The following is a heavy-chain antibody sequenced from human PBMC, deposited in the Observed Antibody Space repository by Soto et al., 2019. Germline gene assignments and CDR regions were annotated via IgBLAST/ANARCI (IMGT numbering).Heavy chain of an antibody. Sequence: PXGSLRLSCAASGVPFSTYWMHWVRQAPGKGPVWVSRINNDGSTTRYADSVKGRFTISRDNAKNTLYLQMNSLRAEDTAVYYCASQGLYYYGLDVWGQGTTVTVSS. CDR1: GVPFSTYW. J-gene: IGHJ6*02. CDR3: ASQGLYYYGLDV. CDR2: INNDGSTT. V-gene: IGHV3-74*01.